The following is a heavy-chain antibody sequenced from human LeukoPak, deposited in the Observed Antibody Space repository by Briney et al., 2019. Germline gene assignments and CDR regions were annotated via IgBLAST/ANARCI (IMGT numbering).Heavy chain of an antibody. J-gene: IGHJ3*02. D-gene: IGHD5-18*01. CDR3: TGSRMGVDTAMNDAFDI. Sequence: GGSLRLSCAASGFTFSNVWMNWVRQAPGKGLEWVGRIRSKANSYATAYAASVKGRFTISRDDSKNTAYLQMNSLKTEDTAVYYCTGSRMGVDTAMNDAFDIWGQGTMVTVSS. V-gene: IGHV3-73*01. CDR1: GFTFSNVW. CDR2: IRSKANSYAT.